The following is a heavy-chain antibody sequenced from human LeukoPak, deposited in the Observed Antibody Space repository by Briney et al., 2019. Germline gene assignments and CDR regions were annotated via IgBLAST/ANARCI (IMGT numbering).Heavy chain of an antibody. D-gene: IGHD6-19*01. V-gene: IGHV1-69*04. J-gene: IGHJ4*02. CDR3: ARDSSGFDY. CDR1: GGSFSSYA. CDR2: FMPIHGIA. Sequence: SVKVSCKASGGSFSSYAISWVRQAPGQGLEWMGRFMPIHGIAISEEKFQGSVTITADKPTTTAYVGLSSVRSDVMAVYYCARDSSGFDYWGQGTMVTVSS.